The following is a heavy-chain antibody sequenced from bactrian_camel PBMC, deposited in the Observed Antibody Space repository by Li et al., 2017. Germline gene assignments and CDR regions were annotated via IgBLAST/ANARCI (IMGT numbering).Heavy chain of an antibody. V-gene: IGHV3-2*01. Sequence: HVQLVESGGGSVQAGGSLTLSCAASGYAFSTYCQGWFRQPPEKEREAVASITADNSATYADSVKGRFTISRDKVQNILYLQMDSLKPEDTAMYYCAADRTWFQCTLETISTGRGGRGTQVTVS. D-gene: IGHD4*01. CDR3: AADRTWFQCTLETISTGR. CDR2: ITADNSAT. CDR1: GYAFSTYC. J-gene: IGHJ4*01.